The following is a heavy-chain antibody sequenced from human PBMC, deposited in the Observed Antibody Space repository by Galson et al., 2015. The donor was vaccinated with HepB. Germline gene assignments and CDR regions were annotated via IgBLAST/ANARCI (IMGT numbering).Heavy chain of an antibody. CDR2: ISYSGST. Sequence: ETLSLTCTVSGGSISSYYWSWIRQPPGKGLEWIGYISYSGSTNYNPSLKSRVTISVDTSKNQFSLKLSSVTAADTAVYYCAYVDTPMLVNWGQGTLVAVSS. D-gene: IGHD5-18*01. CDR1: GGSISSYY. CDR3: AYVDTPMLVN. V-gene: IGHV4-59*01. J-gene: IGHJ4*02.